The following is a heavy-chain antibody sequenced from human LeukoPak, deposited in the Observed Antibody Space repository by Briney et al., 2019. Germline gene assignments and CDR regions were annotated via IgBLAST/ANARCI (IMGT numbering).Heavy chain of an antibody. J-gene: IGHJ5*02. CDR1: GFTFNIFW. V-gene: IGHV3-7*04. D-gene: IGHD3-10*01. CDR3: ARAPAGSGSWFDP. CDR2: IKEDGSVK. Sequence: GGSLRLSCAASGFTFNIFWMSWVRQAPGKGLEWVANIKEDGSVKYYVDSVKGRLTISRDNDKNSLYLQMNRLRAEDTAVYYCARAPAGSGSWFDPWGQGTLVTVSS.